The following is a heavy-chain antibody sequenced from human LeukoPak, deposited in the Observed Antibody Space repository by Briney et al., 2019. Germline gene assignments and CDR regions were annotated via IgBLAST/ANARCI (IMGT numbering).Heavy chain of an antibody. D-gene: IGHD2-21*02. CDR1: GYTLTELS. CDR2: FDPEDGET. CDR3: ATDRPAYCGGDCYPFQH. Sequence: ASVKVSCKVSGYTLTELSIHWVRQAPGEGLEWMRGFDPEDGETIYAQKFQGRVTMTEDTSTDTAYMELSSLRSEDTAICYCATDRPAYCGGDCYPFQHWGQGTLVTVSS. V-gene: IGHV1-24*01. J-gene: IGHJ1*01.